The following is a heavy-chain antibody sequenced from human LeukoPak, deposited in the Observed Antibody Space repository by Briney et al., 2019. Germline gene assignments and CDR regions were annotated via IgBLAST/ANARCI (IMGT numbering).Heavy chain of an antibody. V-gene: IGHV4-39*07. D-gene: IGHD2-15*01. CDR1: GDSISSGSYY. J-gene: IGHJ4*02. CDR3: ARAHRLVLHYFDS. Sequence: SQTLSLTCTVSGDSISSGSYYWGWIRQPPGKGLEWIGNIYYRGNTYFNPSLKSRVIISVDTSKNQFSLKLTSVTAADTAVYYCARAHRLVLHYFDSWGQGTLVTVSS. CDR2: IYYRGNT.